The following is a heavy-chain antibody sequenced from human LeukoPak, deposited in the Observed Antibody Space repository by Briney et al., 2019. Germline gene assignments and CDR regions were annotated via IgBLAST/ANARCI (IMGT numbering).Heavy chain of an antibody. CDR3: AKTPCTNGVCSIYYFDY. V-gene: IGHV3-21*04. CDR2: ISSRSSYE. Sequence: PGGSLRLSCAASGFTFSTYSMNWVRQAPGKGLEWVSCISSRSSYEYYADSVKGRFTISRDNSKNTLYLQMNSLRAEDTAVYYCAKTPCTNGVCSIYYFDYWGQGTLVTVSS. D-gene: IGHD2-8*01. CDR1: GFTFSTYS. J-gene: IGHJ4*02.